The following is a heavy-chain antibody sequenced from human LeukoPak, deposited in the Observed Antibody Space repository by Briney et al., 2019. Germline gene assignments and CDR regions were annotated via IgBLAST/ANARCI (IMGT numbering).Heavy chain of an antibody. J-gene: IGHJ3*02. CDR1: GYTFTGYY. V-gene: IGHV1-2*02. D-gene: IGHD6-19*01. CDR3: ARPVAGRDNDAFDI. Sequence: ASVKVSCKASGYTFTGYYMHWVRQAPGQGLEWMGWINPNSGGTNYAQKFQGRVTMTRDTSISTAYMELTRLRSDDTAVYYCARPVAGRDNDAFDIWGQGTMVTVSS. CDR2: INPNSGGT.